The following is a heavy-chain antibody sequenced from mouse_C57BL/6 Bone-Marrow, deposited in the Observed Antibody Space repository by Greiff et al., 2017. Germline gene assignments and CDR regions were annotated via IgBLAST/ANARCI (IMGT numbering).Heavy chain of an antibody. D-gene: IGHD2-5*01. CDR1: GYTFTSYW. Sequence: QLQLKQPGAELVKPGASVKLSCKASGYTFTSYWMHWVKQRPGQGLEWIGMIHPKSVSTTYNEKFKSKATLTVDKSSSTAYMQLSSLTSEDSAVYYCANSNHGDYWGQGTTLTVSS. J-gene: IGHJ2*01. CDR2: IHPKSVST. CDR3: ANSNHGDY. V-gene: IGHV1-64*01.